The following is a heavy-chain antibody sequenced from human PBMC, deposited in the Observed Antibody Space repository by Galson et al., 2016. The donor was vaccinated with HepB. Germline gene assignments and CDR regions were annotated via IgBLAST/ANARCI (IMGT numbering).Heavy chain of an antibody. CDR1: GFTFDNYA. CDR3: ARRNWLDH. Sequence: SLRLSCAASGFTFDNYAMSWVRQAPGKGLEWVSGISANGGSTYYADSVKGRLTISRDNSENTIYLQMNSLTVDDTAIYFCARRNWLDHWGQGTLVTVSS. D-gene: IGHD1-14*01. CDR2: ISANGGST. V-gene: IGHV3-23*01. J-gene: IGHJ4*02.